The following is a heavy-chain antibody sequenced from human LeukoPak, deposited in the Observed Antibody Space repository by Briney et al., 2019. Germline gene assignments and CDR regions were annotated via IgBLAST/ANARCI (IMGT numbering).Heavy chain of an antibody. Sequence: GGSQRLSCAASGFTFSSYAMSWVRQAPGRGLEWVSVIYSGGSTYYADSVKGRFTISRDNSKNTLFLQMNSLRAGDTAVYYCARGTVTMVDYWGQGTLVTVSS. CDR2: IYSGGST. CDR3: ARGTVTMVDY. D-gene: IGHD3-10*01. J-gene: IGHJ4*02. CDR1: GFTFSSYA. V-gene: IGHV3-66*01.